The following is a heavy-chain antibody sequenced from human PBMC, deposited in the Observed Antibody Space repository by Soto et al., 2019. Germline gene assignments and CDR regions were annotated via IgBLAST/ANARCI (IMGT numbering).Heavy chain of an antibody. V-gene: IGHV1-69*01. Sequence: QVQLVQSGAEVKKPGSSVKVSCKASGGTFXSYAIRWVRQAPGQGLGWLGGIIPIFGTANYAQKFQGRVTITADESTSTAYMELSSLRSEDTAVYYCXXATRYXLPXXXGFDYXGXGTLVTVSA. CDR1: GGTFXSYA. D-gene: IGHD2-2*01. J-gene: IGHJ4*02. CDR2: IIPIFGTA. CDR3: XXATRYXLPXXXGFDY.